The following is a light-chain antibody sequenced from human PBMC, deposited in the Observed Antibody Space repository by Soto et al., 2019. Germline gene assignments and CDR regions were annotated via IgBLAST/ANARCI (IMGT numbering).Light chain of an antibody. V-gene: IGKV3-11*01. CDR3: QQRGNWLT. CDR2: DAS. J-gene: IGKJ4*01. Sequence: EIVLTQSPATLSLSPGERATLSCRASQSVSSFLAWYQQKPGQAPRLLIYDASNRATGIPARFSGSGSGTDFTLTISSLEPEDFAVYFCQQRGNWLTVGGGTKVDIK. CDR1: QSVSSF.